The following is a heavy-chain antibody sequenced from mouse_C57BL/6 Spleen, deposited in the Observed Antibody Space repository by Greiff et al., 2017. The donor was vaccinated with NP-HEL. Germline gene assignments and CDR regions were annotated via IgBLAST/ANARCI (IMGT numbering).Heavy chain of an antibody. CDR3: AIEYYGSSYEFAY. CDR1: GYTFTSYW. Sequence: VQLQQSGAELVKPGASVKVSCKASGYTFTSYWMHWVKQRPGQGLEWIGRIHPSDSDTNYNQKFKGKATLTVDKSSSTAYMQLSSLTSEDSAVYYCAIEYYGSSYEFAYWGQGTLVTVSA. D-gene: IGHD1-1*01. V-gene: IGHV1-74*01. CDR2: IHPSDSDT. J-gene: IGHJ3*01.